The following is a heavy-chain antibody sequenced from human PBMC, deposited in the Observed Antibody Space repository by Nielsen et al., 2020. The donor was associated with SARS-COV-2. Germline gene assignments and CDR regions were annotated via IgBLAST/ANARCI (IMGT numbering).Heavy chain of an antibody. D-gene: IGHD5-12*01. CDR2: IYFSGRT. CDR1: GGSISSGGYY. CDR3: ARESSGYDHSNYGMDV. J-gene: IGHJ6*02. Sequence: SETLSLTCTVSGGSISSGGYYWSWIRHHPGKGLEWIGYIYFSGRTCYNPSLKSRVTISVDTSKNQFSLILRSVTAADTAVYYCARESSGYDHSNYGMDVWGQGTTVTVAS. V-gene: IGHV4-31*03.